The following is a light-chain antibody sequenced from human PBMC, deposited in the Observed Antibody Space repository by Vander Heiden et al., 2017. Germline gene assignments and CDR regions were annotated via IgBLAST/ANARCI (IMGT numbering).Light chain of an antibody. J-gene: IGLJ3*02. Sequence: QSVLTQPPSASGTPGQRVTISCSGSRSNIGSNIVNWYQQLPGTAPKLLIYGTNRRPSGVPDRFSGSKSGTSASLAISGLQSEDEADYYCAACDDSLNGLWVFGGGTKLTVL. V-gene: IGLV1-44*01. CDR1: RSNIGSNI. CDR3: AACDDSLNGLWV. CDR2: GTN.